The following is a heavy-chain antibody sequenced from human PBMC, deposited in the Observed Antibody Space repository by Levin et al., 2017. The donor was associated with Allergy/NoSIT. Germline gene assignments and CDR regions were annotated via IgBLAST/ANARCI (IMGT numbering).Heavy chain of an antibody. J-gene: IGHJ4*02. CDR1: GGSVYSANYY. V-gene: IGHV4-61*01. CDR2: IYYSGTT. D-gene: IGHD1-14*01. Sequence: NSSETLSLTCTVSGGSVYSANYYWTWIRQSPGRGLEWIGYIYYSGTTKYNPSLKSRLTMSVDMSKNQFSLNLSSVTAAEPALYCGARATGGERTGRNSDYFDYWGQGTLVSVSS. CDR3: ARATGGERTGRNSDYFDY.